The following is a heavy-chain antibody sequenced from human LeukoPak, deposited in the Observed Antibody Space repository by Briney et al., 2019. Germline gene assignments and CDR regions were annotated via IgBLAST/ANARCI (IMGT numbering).Heavy chain of an antibody. CDR1: GYTFTGYY. J-gene: IGHJ4*02. V-gene: IGHV1-2*06. CDR2: INPNSGGT. CDR3: AREVAYYDILTGYYTYYFDY. Sequence: GASVKVSCKASGYTFTGYYMHWVRQAPGQGPEWMGRINPNSGGTNYAQKFQGRVTMTRDTSISTAYMELSRLRSDDTAVYYCAREVAYYDILTGYYTYYFDYWGQGTLVTVSS. D-gene: IGHD3-9*01.